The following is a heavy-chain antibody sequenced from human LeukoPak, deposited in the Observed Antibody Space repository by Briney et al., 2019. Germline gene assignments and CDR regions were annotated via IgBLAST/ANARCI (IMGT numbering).Heavy chain of an antibody. CDR3: ARIKSGSYYEDAFDI. J-gene: IGHJ3*02. D-gene: IGHD1-26*01. Sequence: SVKVSCRASGGTFSSYTISWVRQAPGQGLEWMGRIIPILGIANYAQKFQGKVTITADKSTSTAYMELSSLRSEDTAVYYCARIKSGSYYEDAFDIWGQGTMVTVSS. V-gene: IGHV1-69*02. CDR2: IIPILGIA. CDR1: GGTFSSYT.